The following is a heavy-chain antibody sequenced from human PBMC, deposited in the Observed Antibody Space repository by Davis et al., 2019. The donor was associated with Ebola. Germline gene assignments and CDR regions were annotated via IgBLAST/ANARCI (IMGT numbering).Heavy chain of an antibody. Sequence: GESLKISCAASGFTFSSYGMHWVRQAPGKGLEWVAVISYDGSNKYYADSVKGRFTISRDNSKNTLYLQMNSLRAEDTAVYYCARDPTYYDYVWGSYRYFDYWGQGTLVTVSS. V-gene: IGHV3-30*03. J-gene: IGHJ4*02. CDR2: ISYDGSNK. CDR1: GFTFSSYG. CDR3: ARDPTYYDYVWGSYRYFDY. D-gene: IGHD3-16*02.